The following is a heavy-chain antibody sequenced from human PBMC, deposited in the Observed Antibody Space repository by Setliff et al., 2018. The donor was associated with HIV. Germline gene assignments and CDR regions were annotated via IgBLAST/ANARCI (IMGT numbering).Heavy chain of an antibody. D-gene: IGHD3-9*01. CDR3: ARQGDYHILTGYYSGPHDAFDI. V-gene: IGHV5-51*01. CDR2: INPADSDT. Sequence: PGESLKISCKGFGYSFSDNWIGWVRQMPGKGLEWMGMINPADSDTRYSPSFQGQVTISADKSISTAYLQWSSLKASDTAMYYCARQGDYHILTGYYSGPHDAFDIWGQGTMVTVSS. J-gene: IGHJ3*02. CDR1: GYSFSDNW.